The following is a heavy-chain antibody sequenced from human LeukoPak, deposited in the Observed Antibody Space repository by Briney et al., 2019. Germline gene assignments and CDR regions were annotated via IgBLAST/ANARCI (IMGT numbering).Heavy chain of an antibody. Sequence: GESLKISCKGAGYSFTSYWIGWVRQMPGKGLERMGIIYPGDSDTRYSPSFQGQFTISADKSISTAYLRCSSLKASDTAMYYCARAKIGDYEWDYWGQGTLVTVSS. J-gene: IGHJ4*02. V-gene: IGHV5-51*01. CDR1: GYSFTSYW. D-gene: IGHD4-17*01. CDR2: IYPGDSDT. CDR3: ARAKIGDYEWDY.